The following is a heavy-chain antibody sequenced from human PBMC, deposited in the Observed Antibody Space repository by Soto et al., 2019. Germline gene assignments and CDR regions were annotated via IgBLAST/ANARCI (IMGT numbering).Heavy chain of an antibody. V-gene: IGHV3-33*01. CDR1: GFTFSSYG. D-gene: IGHD3-10*01. J-gene: IGHJ6*03. Sequence: QVQLVESRGGVVQPGRSLRLSCAASGFTFSSYGMHWVRQAPGKGLEWVADIWVDGRNEHYADSVKGRFTISRDNAKNTRYLRMSSQRAADKAVYYCARDGELLEYYYHNMDVWCKGSTVNDSS. CDR3: ARDGELLEYYYHNMDV. CDR2: IWVDGRNE.